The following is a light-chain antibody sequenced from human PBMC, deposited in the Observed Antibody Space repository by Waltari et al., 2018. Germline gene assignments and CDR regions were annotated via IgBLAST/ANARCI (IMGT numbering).Light chain of an antibody. CDR3: CSYAGSVV. J-gene: IGLJ2*01. V-gene: IGLV2-23*02. CDR2: EVI. Sequence: QSALTQPASVSGSPGQSITISCTGSGSDLGSNNVVSWYQHHPGKAPKPVIYEVINRPSWVSNRFSGSKSGNTASLTISGLQAEDEADYYCCSYAGSVVFGGGTKLTVL. CDR1: GSDLGSNNV.